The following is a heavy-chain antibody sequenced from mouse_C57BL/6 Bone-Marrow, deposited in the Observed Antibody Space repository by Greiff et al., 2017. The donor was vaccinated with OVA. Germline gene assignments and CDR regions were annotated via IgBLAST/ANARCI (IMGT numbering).Heavy chain of an antibody. CDR2: INPSSGYT. CDR1: GYTFTSYW. V-gene: IGHV1-7*01. D-gene: IGHD1-1*01. Sequence: QVQLQQSGAELVKPGASVKLSCKASGYTFTSYWMHWVKQRPGQGLEWIGYINPSSGYTKYNQKFKDKATLTADKSSSTAYMQLSSLTYEDSAVYYCARRGIYYYGSSYFYYAMDYWGQGTSVTVSS. CDR3: ARRGIYYYGSSYFYYAMDY. J-gene: IGHJ4*01.